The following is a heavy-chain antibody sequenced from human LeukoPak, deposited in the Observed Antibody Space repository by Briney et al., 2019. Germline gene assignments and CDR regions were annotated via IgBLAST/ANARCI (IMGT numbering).Heavy chain of an antibody. CDR1: GFTFDDYA. CDR3: AKDPGSGYYYFDY. D-gene: IGHD3-22*01. Sequence: PGRSLRLSCAASGFTFDDYAMHWVRQAPGKGLEWVSGISWNSGSIGYADSVKGRFTISRDNAKNSLYQQMNSLRAEDTALYYCAKDPGSGYYYFDYWGQGTLVTVSS. CDR2: ISWNSGSI. V-gene: IGHV3-9*01. J-gene: IGHJ4*02.